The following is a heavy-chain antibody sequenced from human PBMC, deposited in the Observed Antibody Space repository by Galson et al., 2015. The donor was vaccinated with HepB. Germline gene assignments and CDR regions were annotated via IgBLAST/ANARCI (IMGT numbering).Heavy chain of an antibody. CDR3: ARGYSNGYRIDY. CDR1: GFTFSNYW. J-gene: IGHJ4*02. Sequence: LRLSCAASGFTFSNYWMHWVSQGPGKGLVWVSRINSDGGSASYADSVKGRFTISRDNAKNTLYLQMNSLRAEDTAVYYCARGYSNGYRIDYWGQGALVTVSS. CDR2: INSDGGSA. D-gene: IGHD5-18*01. V-gene: IGHV3-74*01.